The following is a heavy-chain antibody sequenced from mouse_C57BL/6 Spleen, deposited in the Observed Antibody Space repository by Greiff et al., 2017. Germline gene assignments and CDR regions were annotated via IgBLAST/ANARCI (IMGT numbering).Heavy chain of an antibody. CDR2: IYPSDSET. J-gene: IGHJ2*01. V-gene: IGHV1-61*01. Sequence: VQLQQPGAELVRPGSSVKLSCKASGYTFTSYWMDWVKQRPGQGLEWIGNIYPSDSETHYNQKFKDKATLTVDKSSSTAYMQLSSLTSEDSAVYYCAREYGSSYDFDDWGQGTTLTVSS. CDR1: GYTFTSYW. CDR3: AREYGSSYDFDD. D-gene: IGHD1-1*01.